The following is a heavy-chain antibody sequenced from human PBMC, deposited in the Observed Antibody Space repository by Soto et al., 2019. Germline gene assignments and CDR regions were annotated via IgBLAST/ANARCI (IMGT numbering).Heavy chain of an antibody. J-gene: IGHJ4*02. V-gene: IGHV3-23*01. CDR2: ISGSGGST. CDR1: GFTFSSYA. Sequence: GGSLRLSCGASGFTFSSYAMSWGRQAPGKGLEWVSAISGSGGSTYYADSVKGRFTISRDNSKNTLYLQMNSLRAEDTAVYYGAKDTLSSGYYFDYWGQGTLVTVSS. CDR3: AKDTLSSGYYFDY. D-gene: IGHD3-22*01.